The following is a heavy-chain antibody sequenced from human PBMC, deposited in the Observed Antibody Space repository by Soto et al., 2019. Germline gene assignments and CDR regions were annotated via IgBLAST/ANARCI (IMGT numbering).Heavy chain of an antibody. Sequence: GGSLRLSCAASGFTFSSYAMSWVRQAPGKGLEWVSAISGSGGSTYYADSVKCRFTISRDNSKNTLYLQMNSLRAEDTAVYYCSITMIVVVITGFDYWGQGTLVTVSS. J-gene: IGHJ4*02. CDR3: SITMIVVVITGFDY. CDR1: GFTFSSYA. D-gene: IGHD3-22*01. V-gene: IGHV3-23*01. CDR2: ISGSGGST.